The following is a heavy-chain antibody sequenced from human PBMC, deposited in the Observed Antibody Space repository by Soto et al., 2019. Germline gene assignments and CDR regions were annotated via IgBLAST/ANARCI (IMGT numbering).Heavy chain of an antibody. CDR3: AYSSTPFDY. Sequence: PGGSLRLSCAASGLTFRSYWMHWVRQAPGKGLVWVSAISGSGGSTYYADSVKGRFTISRDNSKNTLYLQMNSLRAEDTAVYYCAYSSTPFDYWGQGTLVTVSS. CDR1: GLTFRSYW. CDR2: ISGSGGST. V-gene: IGHV3-23*01. J-gene: IGHJ4*02. D-gene: IGHD6-13*01.